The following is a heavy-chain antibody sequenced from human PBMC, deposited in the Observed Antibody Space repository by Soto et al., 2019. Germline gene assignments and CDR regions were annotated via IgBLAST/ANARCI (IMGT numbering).Heavy chain of an antibody. D-gene: IGHD2-2*01. CDR1: GFTFTSSA. Sequence: GASVKVSCKASGFTFTSSAMQWVRQARGQRLEWIGWIVVGGGNTNYAQKFQERVTITRDMSTSTAYMELSSLRSEDAAVYYCARDYLSSKLSLSYFDFWGQGTLVTVSS. J-gene: IGHJ4*02. CDR3: ARDYLSSKLSLSYFDF. CDR2: IVVGGGNT. V-gene: IGHV1-58*02.